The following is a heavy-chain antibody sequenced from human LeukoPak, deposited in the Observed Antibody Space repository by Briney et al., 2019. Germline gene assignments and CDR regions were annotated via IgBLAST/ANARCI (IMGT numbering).Heavy chain of an antibody. D-gene: IGHD2-2*02. CDR2: ISAYNGNT. V-gene: IGHV1-18*01. Sequence: ASVKVSCKASGYTFTSYGISWVRQAPGQGLEWMGWISAYNGNTNYAQKLQGRVTMTTDTSTSTAYMELRSLRSEDTAVYYCAREACSSTSCYKYFQHWGQGTLVTVSS. CDR1: GYTFTSYG. CDR3: AREACSSTSCYKYFQH. J-gene: IGHJ1*01.